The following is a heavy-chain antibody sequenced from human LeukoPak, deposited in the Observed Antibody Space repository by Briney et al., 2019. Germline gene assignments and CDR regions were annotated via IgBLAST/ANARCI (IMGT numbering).Heavy chain of an antibody. CDR1: GFTFSSYS. D-gene: IGHD3-22*01. V-gene: IGHV3-21*01. J-gene: IGHJ6*03. Sequence: GGSLRLSCAAPGFTFSSYSMNWVRQAPGKGLEWVSSISSSSSYIYYADSVKGRFTISRDNAKNSLYLQMNSLRAEDTAVYYCARDLHYYDSSGYLYYMDVWGKGTTVTISS. CDR3: ARDLHYYDSSGYLYYMDV. CDR2: ISSSSSYI.